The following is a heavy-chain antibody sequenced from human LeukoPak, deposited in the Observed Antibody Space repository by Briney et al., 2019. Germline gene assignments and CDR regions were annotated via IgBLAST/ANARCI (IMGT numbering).Heavy chain of an antibody. CDR2: ISSSGGTR. J-gene: IGHJ4*02. CDR1: GFTFSSYE. V-gene: IGHV3-48*03. Sequence: GGSLRLSCAASGFTFSSYEMNWVRQAPGKGLEWVSYISSSGGTRYYADSVKGRFTISRDNAKNSLYLEMNSLRAEDTAVYYCARDNRGIAVAYDYWGQGTLVTVSS. CDR3: ARDNRGIAVAYDY. D-gene: IGHD6-19*01.